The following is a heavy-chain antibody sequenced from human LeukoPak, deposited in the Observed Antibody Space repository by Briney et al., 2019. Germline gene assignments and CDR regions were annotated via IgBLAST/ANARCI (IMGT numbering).Heavy chain of an antibody. J-gene: IGHJ4*02. CDR1: GFTVSSNY. CDR3: ARDGRWLQKGE. D-gene: IGHD5-24*01. CDR2: IYSGGST. Sequence: GGSLRLSCAASGFTVSSNYMSWVRQAPGKGLEWVSVIYSGGSTYYADSVKGRFTISRDNSKNTLYLQMNSLRAEDTAVYYCARDGRWLQKGEWGQGTLVTVSS. V-gene: IGHV3-66*01.